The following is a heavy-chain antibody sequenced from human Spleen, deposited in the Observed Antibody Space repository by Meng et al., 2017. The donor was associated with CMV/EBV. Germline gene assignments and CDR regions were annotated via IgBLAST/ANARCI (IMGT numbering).Heavy chain of an antibody. J-gene: IGHJ4*02. CDR1: GLIFSNAW. V-gene: IGHV3-23*01. CDR3: GREQSGSPDY. Sequence: GGSLRLSCAASGLIFSNAWMSWVRQAPGKGLEWVSVVSDSGGTTYYADSVKGRITISRDIFKNTQSLQMNSLRAEDTGVYYCGREQSGSPDYWGRGTLVTVSS. CDR2: VSDSGGTT. D-gene: IGHD3-10*01.